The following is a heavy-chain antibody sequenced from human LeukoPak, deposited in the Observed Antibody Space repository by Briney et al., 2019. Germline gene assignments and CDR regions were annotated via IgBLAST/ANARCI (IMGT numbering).Heavy chain of an antibody. Sequence: GGSLRLPCSASGFTYRSYAMHWVRQAPAKGLEYVSAISGSGGATYYADSVKGRFTISRDNSKNTLYLQMSSLRPEDTAVYYCVSLPRTTVTTSGDCWGQGTLVTAS. J-gene: IGHJ4*02. CDR1: GFTYRSYA. D-gene: IGHD4-17*01. CDR3: VSLPRTTVTTSGDC. V-gene: IGHV3-64D*06. CDR2: ISGSGGAT.